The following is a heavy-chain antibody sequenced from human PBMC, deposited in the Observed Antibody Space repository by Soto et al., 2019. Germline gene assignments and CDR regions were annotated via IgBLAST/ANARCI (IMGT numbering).Heavy chain of an antibody. CDR3: ARGLSSNLVQPLDY. D-gene: IGHD6-13*01. J-gene: IGHJ4*02. V-gene: IGHV1-69*13. CDR1: GGTFSSYA. Sequence: SVKVSCKASGGTFSSYAISWVRQAPGQGLEWMGGIIPIFDTANYAQKFQGRVTITADESTSTAYMELSSLRSEDTAVYYCARGLSSNLVQPLDYWGQGTLVTVSS. CDR2: IIPIFDTA.